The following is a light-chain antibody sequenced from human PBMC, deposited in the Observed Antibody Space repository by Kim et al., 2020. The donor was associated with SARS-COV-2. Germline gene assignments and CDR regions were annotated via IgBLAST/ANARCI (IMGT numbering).Light chain of an antibody. CDR3: QQSYNWPPLT. CDR1: QNIKNK. V-gene: IGKV3-15*01. CDR2: DAT. Sequence: SPGERATLSGRASQNIKNKLVWYQQKPGQAPRLLIYDATTRATGIPARFIGSGSETDFTLTISTLQAEDFAVYFCQQSYNWPPLTFGQGTKVDIK. J-gene: IGKJ1*01.